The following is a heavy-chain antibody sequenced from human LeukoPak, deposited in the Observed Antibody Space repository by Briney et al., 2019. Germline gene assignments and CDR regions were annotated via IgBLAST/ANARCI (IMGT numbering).Heavy chain of an antibody. CDR3: ARGFSSSSPSDY. D-gene: IGHD6-6*01. CDR1: RYSFTNYG. CDR2: VAPYNGHT. Sequence: GASVKVSCKASRYSFTNYGVNWVRQAPGQGLEWVGWVAPYNGHTNYAQKFQGRVTLTTDTSTNTAYMELRSLKSDDTAVYYCARGFSSSSPSDYWCQGTLVTVAS. V-gene: IGHV1-18*01. J-gene: IGHJ4*02.